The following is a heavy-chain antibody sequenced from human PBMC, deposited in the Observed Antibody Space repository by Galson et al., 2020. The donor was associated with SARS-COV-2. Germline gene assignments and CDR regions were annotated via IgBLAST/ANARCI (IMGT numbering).Heavy chain of an antibody. Sequence: ALHWGSLRLSCAASGFTFSSYWMHWVRQAAGKGLVWVSRINGDGSTTIYADSVKGRFTISRDNAKKTLYLQMNSLRVEDTAVYYCAREIGYTTSHLDWWGQGTLVTVSS. D-gene: IGHD6-13*01. V-gene: IGHV3-74*01. CDR1: GFTFSSYW. J-gene: IGHJ4*02. CDR3: AREIGYTTSHLDW. CDR2: INGDGSTT.